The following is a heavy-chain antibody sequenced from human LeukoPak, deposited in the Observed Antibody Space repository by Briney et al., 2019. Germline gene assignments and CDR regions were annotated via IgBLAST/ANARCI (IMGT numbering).Heavy chain of an antibody. V-gene: IGHV3-64*01. CDR1: GFTFSSYA. D-gene: IGHD3-10*01. CDR3: AKVGRRETHLDY. CDR2: ISSNGGST. J-gene: IGHJ4*02. Sequence: GGSLRLSCAASGFTFSSYAMHWVRQAPGKGLEYVSAISSNGGSTYYANSVKGRFTISRDNSKNTLYLQMGSLRAEDMAVYYCAKVGRRETHLDYWGQGTLVTVSS.